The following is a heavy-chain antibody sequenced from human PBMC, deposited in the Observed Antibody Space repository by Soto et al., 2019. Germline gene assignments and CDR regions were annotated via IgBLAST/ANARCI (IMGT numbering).Heavy chain of an antibody. J-gene: IGHJ6*02. D-gene: IGHD3-10*01. CDR1: GGSISSGDYY. CDR3: ARVGFGELLAHGMDV. V-gene: IGHV4-30-4*01. CDR2: IYYSGST. Sequence: PSETLSLTCTVSGGSISSGDYYWSWIRQPPGKGLEWIGYIYYSGSTYYNPSLKSRVTISVDTSKNQFSLKLSSVTAADTAVYYCARVGFGELLAHGMDVWGQGTTVTVSS.